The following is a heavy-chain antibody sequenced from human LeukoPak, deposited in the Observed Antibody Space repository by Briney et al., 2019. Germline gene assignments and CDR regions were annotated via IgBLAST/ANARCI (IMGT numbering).Heavy chain of an antibody. J-gene: IGHJ4*02. CDR3: ATARGGGYSYGYDFDY. CDR2: FDPENGET. V-gene: IGHV1-24*01. Sequence: ASVKVSCKVSGYTLTELSMHWVRQAPGKGLEWMGGFDPENGETIYAQKFQGRVTMTEDTSTDTAYMELRSLRSEDTAVYYCATARGGGYSYGYDFDYWGQGTLVTVSS. CDR1: GYTLTELS. D-gene: IGHD5-18*01.